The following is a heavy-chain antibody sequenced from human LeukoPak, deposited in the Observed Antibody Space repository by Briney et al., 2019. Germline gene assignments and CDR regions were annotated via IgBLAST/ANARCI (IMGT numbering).Heavy chain of an antibody. CDR3: ARGGDSSGYLNHYYYGMDV. V-gene: IGHV4-59*01. Sequence: SETLSLTCIVSGGSIRNYYWNRIRQSPGKGLEWIGFIHYSGSTYYRPTLKSRVTMSVDTSKNQFSLKLTSVTAADTAVYYCARGGDSSGYLNHYYYGMDVWGQGTTVTVSS. CDR1: GGSIRNYY. D-gene: IGHD5-18*01. J-gene: IGHJ6*02. CDR2: IHYSGST.